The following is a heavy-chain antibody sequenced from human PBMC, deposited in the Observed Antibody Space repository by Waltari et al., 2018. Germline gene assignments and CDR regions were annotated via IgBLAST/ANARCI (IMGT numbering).Heavy chain of an antibody. D-gene: IGHD3-9*01. J-gene: IGHJ2*01. V-gene: IGHV1-18*01. CDR1: GHTSTAYG. Sequence: QIRLEESGAEVKKPGASVKVSCKASGHTSTAYGISWVRQAPGEGLEWMGWISASNGDTKYEQKFQDRGTMTTDASTSTVYMELRSLRSDDTAVYYCAREHRYYFDTHTLYFDLWGRGTLVTVSS. CDR3: AREHRYYFDTHTLYFDL. CDR2: ISASNGDT.